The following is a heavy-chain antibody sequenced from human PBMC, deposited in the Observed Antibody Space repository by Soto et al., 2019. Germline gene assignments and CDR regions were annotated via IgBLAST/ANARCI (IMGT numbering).Heavy chain of an antibody. D-gene: IGHD3-3*02. CDR3: ARALIGFVDWLPDNYYYGMDV. J-gene: IGHJ6*02. Sequence: ASVKVSCKVSGHSFTGHYMHWVRQAPGQGLEWVGWINPNSGDTNYARKFQGRVTMTRDTSIKTVYMELSSLTSDDTAVYYCARALIGFVDWLPDNYYYGMDVWGQGTTVTVSS. CDR1: GHSFTGHY. CDR2: INPNSGDT. V-gene: IGHV1-2*02.